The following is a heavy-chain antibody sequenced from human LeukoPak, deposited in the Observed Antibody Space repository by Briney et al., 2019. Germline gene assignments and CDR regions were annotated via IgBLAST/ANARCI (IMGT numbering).Heavy chain of an antibody. CDR2: IHRSGST. J-gene: IGHJ4*02. Sequence: SETLSLTCTVSPDSTTSNFWSWVRQPPGKGLEWIGEIHRSGSTNYNPSLQSRVTISIDRSKNQIALELSSVAAADTAVYYCAREIVGGFNPGAYWGQGTLVTVSS. D-gene: IGHD1-14*01. CDR3: AREIVGGFNPGAY. CDR1: PDSTTSNF. V-gene: IGHV4-4*02.